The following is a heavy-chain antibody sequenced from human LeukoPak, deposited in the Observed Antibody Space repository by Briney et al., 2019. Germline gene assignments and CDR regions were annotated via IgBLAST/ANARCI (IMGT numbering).Heavy chain of an antibody. Sequence: GASVKVSFKASGYTFTSYYMHWVRQAPGQGLEWVGTTNPSGGSTTYAQKFQGRVTMTGDTSTSTVYMELSSLRSEDTAVYYCARDVAAAGQIDYWGQGTLVTVSS. CDR3: ARDVAAAGQIDY. CDR1: GYTFTSYY. J-gene: IGHJ4*02. V-gene: IGHV1-46*01. CDR2: TNPSGGST. D-gene: IGHD6-13*01.